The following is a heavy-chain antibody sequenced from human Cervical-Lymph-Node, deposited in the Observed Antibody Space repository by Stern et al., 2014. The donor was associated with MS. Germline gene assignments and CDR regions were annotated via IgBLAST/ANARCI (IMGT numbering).Heavy chain of an antibody. CDR2: INPSGGRT. D-gene: IGHD6-13*01. V-gene: IGHV1-46*01. Sequence: VQLVESGAEVKKPGASVTVSCTLSGFRLTSNYMHWVRHAPAPGLEWMGLINPSGGRTYYAQKFQNRVTMTRDTSTSTVYMEMSSLRSEDTALYYCARDGMTAATYYFDFWGQGTVVTVSS. CDR3: ARDGMTAATYYFDF. CDR1: GFRLTSNY. J-gene: IGHJ4*02.